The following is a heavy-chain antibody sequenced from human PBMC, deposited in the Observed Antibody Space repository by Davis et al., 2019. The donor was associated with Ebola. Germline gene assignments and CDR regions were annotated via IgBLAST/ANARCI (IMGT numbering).Heavy chain of an antibody. CDR1: GFSFSTYG. V-gene: IGHV3-33*01. Sequence: GESLKISCAASGFSFSTYGMHWVRQAPGKGLEWVAVIWYDGSNKYYADSVKGRFTISRDNSKNMLYLQMNSLRAEDTAVYYCATTPGTPGAFDIWGQGTMVTVSS. D-gene: IGHD1-26*01. J-gene: IGHJ3*02. CDR3: ATTPGTPGAFDI. CDR2: IWYDGSNK.